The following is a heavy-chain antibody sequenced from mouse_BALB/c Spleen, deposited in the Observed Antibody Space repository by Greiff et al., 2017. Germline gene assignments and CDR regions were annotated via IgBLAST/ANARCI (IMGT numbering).Heavy chain of an antibody. Sequence: VQLKESGTVLARPGASVKMSCKASGYTFTSYWMHWVKQRPGQGLEWIGAIYPGNSDTSYNQKFKGKAKLTAVTSTSTAYMELSSLTNEDSAVYYCTGTTVVAHFDYWGQGTTLTVSS. CDR3: TGTTVVAHFDY. J-gene: IGHJ2*01. CDR1: GYTFTSYW. D-gene: IGHD1-1*01. V-gene: IGHV1-5*01. CDR2: IYPGNSDT.